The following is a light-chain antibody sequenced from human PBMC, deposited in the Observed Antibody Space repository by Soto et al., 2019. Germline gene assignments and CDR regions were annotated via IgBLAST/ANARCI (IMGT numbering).Light chain of an antibody. CDR1: ESVDKN. CDR2: DAS. CDR3: QQRTDWPPWT. V-gene: IGKV3-11*01. J-gene: IGKJ1*01. Sequence: EIVLTQSPATLSLSPGERATLSCRASESVDKNLAWYEQRPGQAPRLLIFDASNRATGIPARFSGSGSGTDFTLTISSLEPEAFAIYYCQQRTDWPPWTFGQGTKVEIE.